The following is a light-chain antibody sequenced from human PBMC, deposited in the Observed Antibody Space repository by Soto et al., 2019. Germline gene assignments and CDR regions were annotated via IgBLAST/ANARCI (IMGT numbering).Light chain of an antibody. CDR3: SSYTSSSTLYV. J-gene: IGLJ1*01. CDR1: SSDVGGYNY. V-gene: IGLV2-14*03. CDR2: DVS. Sequence: QSVLARPVSLSWSPGQSITLSCPGNSSDVGGYNYVSWYQQLPGKAPKLIIYDVSNRPSGVSNRFSASKSANAASLTISGLQAEDEADYYCSSYTSSSTLYVFGTGTKVTVL.